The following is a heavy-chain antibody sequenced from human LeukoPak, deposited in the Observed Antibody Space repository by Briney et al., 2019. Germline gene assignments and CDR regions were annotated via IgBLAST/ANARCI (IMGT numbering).Heavy chain of an antibody. D-gene: IGHD3-3*01. J-gene: IGHJ5*02. V-gene: IGHV1-46*01. Sequence: GASVKVSCKASGYTFTSYYMHWVRQAPAQGLEWVGVINPSGGSTSYAQKFQGRVTMTRDTSTSTVYMELSSLRSEDTAVYYGARDTFVYYDFWSGLNWFDPWGQGTLVTVSS. CDR3: ARDTFVYYDFWSGLNWFDP. CDR2: INPSGGST. CDR1: GYTFTSYY.